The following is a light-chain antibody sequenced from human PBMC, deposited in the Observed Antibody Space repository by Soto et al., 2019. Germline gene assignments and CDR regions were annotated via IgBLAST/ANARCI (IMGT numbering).Light chain of an antibody. CDR2: WAS. CDR3: QQYYSGLALT. V-gene: IGKV4-1*01. J-gene: IGKJ4*01. Sequence: DIVMTQSPDSLAVSLGERATINCKSSQSVFYSSNNKNYLAWYQQKPRQPPKLLIYWASTRESGVPDRFSGSGSGTDFTLTISSLQAEDVAVYYCQQYYSGLALTFGGGTKVEIK. CDR1: QSVFYSSNNKNY.